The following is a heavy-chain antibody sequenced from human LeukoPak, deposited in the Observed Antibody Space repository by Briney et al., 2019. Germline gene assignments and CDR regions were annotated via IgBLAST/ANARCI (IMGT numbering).Heavy chain of an antibody. CDR1: GFTFSNYW. J-gene: IGHJ5*02. Sequence: GSLRLSCAASGFTFSNYWMSWVRQAPGKGLEWIGEINHSGSTNYNPSLKSRVTISLDTSKYQFSLRLTSVTAADTAVYYCARLESSWYGNWFDPWGQGTLVTVSS. CDR3: ARLESSWYGNWFDP. V-gene: IGHV4-34*01. CDR2: INHSGST. D-gene: IGHD6-13*01.